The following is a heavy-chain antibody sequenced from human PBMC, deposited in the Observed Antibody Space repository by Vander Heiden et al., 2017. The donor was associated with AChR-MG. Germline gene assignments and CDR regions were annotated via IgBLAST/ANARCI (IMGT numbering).Heavy chain of an antibody. CDR2: IIPIFGTA. J-gene: IGHJ5*02. D-gene: IGHD3-3*01. Sequence: QVQLVQSGAEVKKPGSSVKVSCKASGGPFSSYAISWVRQAPGQGLEWMGGIIPIFGTANYAKKFQGRVTITADESTSTAYMELSSLRSEDTAVYYCARAYDFWIGYLKRNWFDPWGQGTLVTVSS. CDR1: GGPFSSYA. CDR3: ARAYDFWIGYLKRNWFDP. V-gene: IGHV1-69*01.